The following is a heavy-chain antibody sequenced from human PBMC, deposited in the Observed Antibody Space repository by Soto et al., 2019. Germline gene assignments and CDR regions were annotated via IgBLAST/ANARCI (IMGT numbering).Heavy chain of an antibody. CDR2: VYYSGST. Sequence: QLQLQESGPGLVKPSATLSLTCTVSGGSISSSSYYWGWIRQPPGNGLEWIGSVYYSGSTYYNPSLKSRVTISVDTSKNQFSLKLNSVTAADTAVYYCARDHIAVAGNFDYWGQGTLVTVSS. D-gene: IGHD6-19*01. V-gene: IGHV4-39*01. CDR1: GGSISSSSYY. J-gene: IGHJ4*02. CDR3: ARDHIAVAGNFDY.